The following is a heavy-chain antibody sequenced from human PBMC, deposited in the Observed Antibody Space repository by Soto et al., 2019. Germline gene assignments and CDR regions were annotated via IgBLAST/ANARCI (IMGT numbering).Heavy chain of an antibody. CDR2: IYYSGST. CDR3: ARVGNLEWLPYYFDY. J-gene: IGHJ4*02. V-gene: IGHV4-61*01. D-gene: IGHD3-3*01. Sequence: PSETLSLTCTVSGGSVSSGSYYWSWIRQPPGKGLEWIGYIYYSGSTNYNPSLKSRVTISVDTSKNQFSLKLSSVTAADTAVYYCARVGNLEWLPYYFDYWGQGTLVTVS. CDR1: GGSVSSGSYY.